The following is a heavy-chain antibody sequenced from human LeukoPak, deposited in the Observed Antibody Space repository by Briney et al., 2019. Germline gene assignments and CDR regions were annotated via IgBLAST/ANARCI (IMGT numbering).Heavy chain of an antibody. Sequence: GGSLRLSCAASGFTFNNYWMSWVRQAPGKGLEWVANIKQDGSEKYYVDSVKGRFTISRDNAKNSLYLQMNSLRAEDTAVYYCAKGDYDFWSGYYYNYYYGMDVWGQGTTVTVSS. V-gene: IGHV3-7*03. CDR2: IKQDGSEK. D-gene: IGHD3-3*01. CDR1: GFTFNNYW. J-gene: IGHJ6*02. CDR3: AKGDYDFWSGYYYNYYYGMDV.